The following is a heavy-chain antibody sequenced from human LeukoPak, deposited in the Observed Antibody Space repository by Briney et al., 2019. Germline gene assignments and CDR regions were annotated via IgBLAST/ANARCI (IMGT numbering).Heavy chain of an antibody. J-gene: IGHJ4*02. V-gene: IGHV3-20*04. D-gene: IGHD3-9*01. CDR1: GFTFDDYG. CDR3: ARGGRYDILTGYSFDY. CDR2: INWNGGST. Sequence: GGSLRLSCAASGFTFDDYGMSWVRQAPGKGLEWVSGINWNGGSTGYADSVKGRFTISRDNAKNSLYLQMNSLRAEDTALYYCARGGRYDILTGYSFDYWGQGTLVTVSP.